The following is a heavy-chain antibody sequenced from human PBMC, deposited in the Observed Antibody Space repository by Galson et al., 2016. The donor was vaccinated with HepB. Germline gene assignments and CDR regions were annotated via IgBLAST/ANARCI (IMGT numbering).Heavy chain of an antibody. V-gene: IGHV3-7*03. D-gene: IGHD3-10*01. J-gene: IGHJ4*02. Sequence: SLRLSCAASGFTFSDYWMNWVRQAPGKGLEWVANIRKDGNEKRYVDSVKGRFTISRDIAKNSLHLQIDSLRVEDTAVYYCARGPNYGARSDYLDYWGQGILVTVSS. CDR2: IRKDGNEK. CDR1: GFTFSDYW. CDR3: ARGPNYGARSDYLDY.